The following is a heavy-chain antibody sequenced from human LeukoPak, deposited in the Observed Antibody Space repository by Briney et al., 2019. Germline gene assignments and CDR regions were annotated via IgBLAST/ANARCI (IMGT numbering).Heavy chain of an antibody. D-gene: IGHD3-22*01. CDR3: ARDRYDRSGYYDY. Sequence: PGGSLRLSCAASGFTFSSYSMNWVRQAPGKGLEWVSSISSSSSYIYYTDSVKGRFTISRDNTKKSLYLQMNSLRAEDTAVYYCARDRYDRSGYYDYWGQGTLVTVSS. J-gene: IGHJ4*02. V-gene: IGHV3-21*01. CDR2: ISSSSSYI. CDR1: GFTFSSYS.